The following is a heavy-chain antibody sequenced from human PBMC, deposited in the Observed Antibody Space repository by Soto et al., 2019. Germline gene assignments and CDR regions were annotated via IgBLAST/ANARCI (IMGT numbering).Heavy chain of an antibody. CDR1: GGSVSSGSYY. Sequence: QVQLQESGPGLVKPSETLSLTCTVSGGSVSSGSYYWSWIRQPPGKGLEWIGYIYYSGSTNYNPSHKIRVTISVDTSKNQFSLKLSSVTAADTAVYYCARAAVLYYYDSSGYYSFDYWGQGTLVTVSS. J-gene: IGHJ4*02. V-gene: IGHV4-61*01. CDR3: ARAAVLYYYDSSGYYSFDY. CDR2: IYYSGST. D-gene: IGHD3-22*01.